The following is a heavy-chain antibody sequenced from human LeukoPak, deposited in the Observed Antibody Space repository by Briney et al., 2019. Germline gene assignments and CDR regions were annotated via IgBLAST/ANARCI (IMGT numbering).Heavy chain of an antibody. J-gene: IGHJ4*02. CDR2: IYYSGST. D-gene: IGHD7-27*01. CDR1: GGSISSYY. CDR3: ARDAPSATGELDY. Sequence: KASETLSLTCTVSGGSISSYYWSWIRQPPGKGLEWIGYIYYSGSTYYNPSLKSRVTISVDTSKNQFSLKLSSVTAADTAVYYCARDAPSATGELDYWGQGTLVTVSS. V-gene: IGHV4-59*06.